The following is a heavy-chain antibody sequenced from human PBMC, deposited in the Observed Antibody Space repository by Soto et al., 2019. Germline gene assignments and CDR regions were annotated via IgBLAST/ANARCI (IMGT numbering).Heavy chain of an antibody. CDR1: GGTFSSYA. V-gene: IGHV1-69*06. J-gene: IGHJ6*02. D-gene: IGHD2-15*01. CDR3: ADSTGRLYGMDV. Sequence: GASVKVSCKASGGTFSSYAISWVRQAPGQGLEWMGGIIPIFGTANYAQKFQGRVTITADKSTSTAYMELSSLRSEDTAVYYCADSTGRLYGMDVWGQGTTVTVSS. CDR2: IIPIFGTA.